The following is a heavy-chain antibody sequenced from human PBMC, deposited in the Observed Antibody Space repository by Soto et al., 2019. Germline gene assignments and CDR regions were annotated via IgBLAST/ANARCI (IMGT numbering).Heavy chain of an antibody. J-gene: IGHJ6*02. CDR1: GFTFGDYE. D-gene: IGHD5-12*01. CDR2: LSRSGNTI. CDR3: TKGGYDLIYYFGMDV. V-gene: IGHV3-11*01. Sequence: QVQLVESGGGLVQPGGSLRLSCAASGFTFGDYEMSWIRQAAGKGPEWVSFLSRSGNTIYYADSVKGRFSISRDNAENSLYLQMESLRVEDTATYYCTKGGYDLIYYFGMDVWGQGTTVTVSS.